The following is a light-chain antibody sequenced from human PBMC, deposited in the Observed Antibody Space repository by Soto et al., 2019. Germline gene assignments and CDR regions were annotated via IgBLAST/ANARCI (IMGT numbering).Light chain of an antibody. J-gene: IGKJ1*01. CDR3: QLGT. CDR2: GAS. CDR1: QSVSSSY. V-gene: IGKV3-20*01. Sequence: EIGVSQSPGTLSLSPGERATLSCRASQSVSSSYLAWYQQKPGQAPRLLIYGASSRATGIPDRFSGSGSGTNFTLTIRRLEPEDFAVYYCQLGTFAQGTKVDIK.